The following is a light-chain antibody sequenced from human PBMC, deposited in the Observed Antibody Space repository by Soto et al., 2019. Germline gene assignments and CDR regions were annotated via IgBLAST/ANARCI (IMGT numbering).Light chain of an antibody. CDR1: QSVSGSY. CDR2: GAS. J-gene: IGKJ5*01. V-gene: IGKV3-20*01. CDR3: QQYGSSLPIT. Sequence: EIVLTQSPGTLSLSPGERATLSCRASQSVSGSYLAWYQQKPGQAPRLLIYGASSRATGIPDRFSGSGSGTDFTPTISRLETEDFAVYYCQQYGSSLPITCGQGTRREIK.